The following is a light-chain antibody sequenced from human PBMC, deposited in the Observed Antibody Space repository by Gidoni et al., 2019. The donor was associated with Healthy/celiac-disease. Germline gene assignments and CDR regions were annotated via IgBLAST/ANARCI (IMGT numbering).Light chain of an antibody. Sequence: DTVLTQSPGTLSLSPGERTTLPCRASQSVSSSYLAWYQQKPGQAPRLLIYGASSRATGIPDRFSGSGSGTDFTLTISRLEPEDFAVYYCQQYGSSPTWTFGQGTKVEIK. V-gene: IGKV3-20*01. CDR1: QSVSSSY. J-gene: IGKJ1*01. CDR2: GAS. CDR3: QQYGSSPTWT.